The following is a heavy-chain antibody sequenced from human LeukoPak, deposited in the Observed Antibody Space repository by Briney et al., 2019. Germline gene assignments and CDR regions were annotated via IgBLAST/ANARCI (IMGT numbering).Heavy chain of an antibody. D-gene: IGHD3-16*01. CDR3: ARLRPGGAFDI. CDR2: IYYSGST. Sequence: SETLSLTCTVSGGSVSSGSYYWSWIRQPPGKGLEWIGYIYYSGSTNYNPSLKSRVTISVDPSKNQFSLKLSSVTAADTAVYYCARLRPGGAFDIWGQGTMVTVSS. J-gene: IGHJ3*02. V-gene: IGHV4-61*01. CDR1: GGSVSSGSYY.